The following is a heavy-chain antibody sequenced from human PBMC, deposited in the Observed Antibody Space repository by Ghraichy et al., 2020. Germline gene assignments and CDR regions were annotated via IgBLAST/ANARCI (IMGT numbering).Heavy chain of an antibody. CDR1: GGSISSGGSF. J-gene: IGHJ4*02. CDR3: ARGSNYYGSGSHFKYYFDY. Sequence: SETLSLTCTVSGGSISSGGSFWSWIRQHPGKGLEWIGYIYYSGSTYYNPSLKSRVTISVDTSKSQFSLKLSSVTAADTAVYYCARGSNYYGSGSHFKYYFDYWGQGTLVTVSS. CDR2: IYYSGST. D-gene: IGHD3-10*01. V-gene: IGHV4-31*03.